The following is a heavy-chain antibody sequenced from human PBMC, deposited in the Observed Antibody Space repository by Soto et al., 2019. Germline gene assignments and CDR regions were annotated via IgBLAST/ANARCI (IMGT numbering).Heavy chain of an antibody. J-gene: IGHJ4*02. Sequence: PGGSLRLSCAASGFTFSSYAMHWVRQAPGKGLEWVAVISYDGSNKYYADSVKGRFTISRDDSKNTLYLQMNSLNIEDTAVYYCTTVRVGAAHFDYWGQGTLVTVSS. D-gene: IGHD2-15*01. CDR1: GFTFSSYA. CDR2: ISYDGSNK. CDR3: TTVRVGAAHFDY. V-gene: IGHV3-30-3*01.